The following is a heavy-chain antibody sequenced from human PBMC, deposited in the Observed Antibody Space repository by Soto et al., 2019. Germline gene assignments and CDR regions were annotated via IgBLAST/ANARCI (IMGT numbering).Heavy chain of an antibody. CDR2: IYYSGST. D-gene: IGHD3-3*01. CDR3: ASLSLYDFWSGMDV. V-gene: IGHV4-30-4*01. CDR1: GGSISSGDYY. J-gene: IGHJ6*02. Sequence: TLSLTCTVSGGSISSGDYYWSWIRQPPGKGLEWIGYIYYSGSTYYNPSLKSRVTISVDTSKNQFSLKLSSVTAADTAVYYCASLSLYDFWSGMDVWGQGTTVTVSS.